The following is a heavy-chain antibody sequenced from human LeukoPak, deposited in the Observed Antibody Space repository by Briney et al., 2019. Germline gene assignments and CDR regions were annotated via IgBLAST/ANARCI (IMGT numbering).Heavy chain of an antibody. CDR1: GFTFSSYE. CDR3: ASGGPWIQLWFDD. CDR2: ICSSGSTI. J-gene: IGHJ4*02. D-gene: IGHD5-18*01. V-gene: IGHV3-48*03. Sequence: GGSLRLSCAASGFTFSSYEMNWVRQAPGKGLEWVSYICSSGSTIYSAASEKGRFTITRDNANHSLYLQMNSLRAEYTAVYYCASGGPWIQLWFDDWGQGTLVTASS.